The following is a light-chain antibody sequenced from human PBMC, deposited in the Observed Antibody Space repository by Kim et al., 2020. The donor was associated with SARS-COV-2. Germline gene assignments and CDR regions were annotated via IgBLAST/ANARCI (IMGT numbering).Light chain of an antibody. Sequence: EIVLTQTPATLSLSPGERATLSCRASQSVSSYLAWYQQKPGQAPRLLIYDASNRATGIPARFSGSGSGTDFTLTISSLEPEDFAVYYCQQRSNWLCTFRHGTNLEI. J-gene: IGKJ2*01. CDR3: QQRSNWLCT. CDR2: DAS. V-gene: IGKV3-11*01. CDR1: QSVSSY.